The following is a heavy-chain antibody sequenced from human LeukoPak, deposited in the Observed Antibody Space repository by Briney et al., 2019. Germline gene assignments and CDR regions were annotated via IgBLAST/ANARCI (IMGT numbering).Heavy chain of an antibody. J-gene: IGHJ4*02. Sequence: GGSLRLSCIASGFTLSSYEMSWIRQAPGKGLEWVSSVDYSGGDTHYADSVKGRFTISRDNSKSTLYLQMNSLRAEDTAVYYCAKVRWDNSGWYYLDYWGQGTLVTVSS. CDR1: GFTLSSYE. CDR2: VDYSGGDT. D-gene: IGHD6-19*01. V-gene: IGHV3-23*01. CDR3: AKVRWDNSGWYYLDY.